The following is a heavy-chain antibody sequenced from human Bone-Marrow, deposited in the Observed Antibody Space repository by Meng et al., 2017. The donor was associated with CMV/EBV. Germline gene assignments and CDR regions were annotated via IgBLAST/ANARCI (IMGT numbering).Heavy chain of an antibody. D-gene: IGHD3-16*01. CDR3: AGSRPGGGACDY. J-gene: IGHJ4*02. Sequence: HGHLQEYGPGRLKPSESPSLTLRVSCASTQNDNWNWVRPPAGQGLEWIGLIQVIGHTVYNPSLKSRVTVSLDASKSQFSLTLNSVTAADTATYYCAGSRPGGGACDYWGQGILVTVSS. CDR1: CASTQNDN. CDR2: IQVIGHT. V-gene: IGHV4-4*07.